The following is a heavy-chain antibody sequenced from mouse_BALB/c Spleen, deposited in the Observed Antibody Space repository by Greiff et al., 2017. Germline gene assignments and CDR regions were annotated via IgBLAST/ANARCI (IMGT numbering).Heavy chain of an antibody. CDR2: ISSGGSYT. CDR3: ARHMATVVALYAMDY. D-gene: IGHD1-1*01. V-gene: IGHV5-6*01. CDR1: GFTFSSYG. J-gene: IGHJ4*01. Sequence: EVKVVESGGDLVKPGGSLKLSCAASGFTFSSYGMSWVRQTPDKRLEWVATISSGGSYTYYPDSVKGRFTISRDNAKNTLYLQMSSLKSEDTAMYYCARHMATVVALYAMDYWGQGTSVTVSS.